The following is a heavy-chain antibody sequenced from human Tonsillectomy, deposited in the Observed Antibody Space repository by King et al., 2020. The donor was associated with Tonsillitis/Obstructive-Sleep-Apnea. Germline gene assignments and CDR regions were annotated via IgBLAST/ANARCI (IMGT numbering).Heavy chain of an antibody. CDR3: ARDQLPYYYGSGSYYKVDY. J-gene: IGHJ4*02. V-gene: IGHV3-33*01. D-gene: IGHD3-10*01. Sequence: VQLVESGGGVVQPGRSLRLSCAASGFTFSSYGMHWVRQAPGKGLEWVAVKWEEGRNKYYVDSVKGRFTISRDNSKNTLYLQMKSLRAEDTAVYYCARDQLPYYYGSGSYYKVDYWGQGTLVTVSS. CDR2: KWEEGRNK. CDR1: GFTFSSYG.